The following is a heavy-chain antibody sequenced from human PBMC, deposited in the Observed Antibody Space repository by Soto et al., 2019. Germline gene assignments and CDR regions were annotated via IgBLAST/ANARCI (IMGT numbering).Heavy chain of an antibody. D-gene: IGHD3-10*01. Sequence: EVQLLASGGGLVQPGGSLRLSCAASGFTFNNYAMTWVRQAPGKGLEWVSAISGGGDTTSYADSVKGRFTVSRDGSKNTLYLQMGSLRAEYMALYYCAKGRGGSGSLTPRVDFWGQGTLVTVSS. CDR2: ISGGGDTT. CDR1: GFTFNNYA. V-gene: IGHV3-23*01. CDR3: AKGRGGSGSLTPRVDF. J-gene: IGHJ4*02.